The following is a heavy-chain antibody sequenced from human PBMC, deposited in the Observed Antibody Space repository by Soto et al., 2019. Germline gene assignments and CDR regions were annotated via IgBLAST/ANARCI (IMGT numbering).Heavy chain of an antibody. J-gene: IGHJ6*02. CDR3: ARARIAVALVYYYYGMDV. D-gene: IGHD6-19*01. V-gene: IGHV1-18*01. CDR1: GYPSTSYG. CDR2: ISAYNGNT. Sequence: QVQLVQCGAEVKKPGASVKVSCKASGYPSTSYGISWVRQAPGQGLEWMGWISAYNGNTNYAQKLQGRVTMTTDTSTSTASMELRSLISDDTAVYYCARARIAVALVYYYYGMDVWGQGTTVTVSS.